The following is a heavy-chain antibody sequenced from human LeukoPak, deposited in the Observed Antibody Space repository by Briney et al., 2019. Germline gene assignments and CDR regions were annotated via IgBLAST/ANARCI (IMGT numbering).Heavy chain of an antibody. Sequence: PSETLSLTCAVYGGSFSGYYWSWIRQPPGKGLEWIGEINHSGSTNYNPSLKSRVTISVDTSKNQFSLKLSSVTAADTAVYYCASPNLTYYDILTGYSKGNFDYWGQGTLVTVSS. V-gene: IGHV4-34*01. CDR3: ASPNLTYYDILTGYSKGNFDY. CDR2: INHSGST. CDR1: GGSFSGYY. J-gene: IGHJ4*02. D-gene: IGHD3-9*01.